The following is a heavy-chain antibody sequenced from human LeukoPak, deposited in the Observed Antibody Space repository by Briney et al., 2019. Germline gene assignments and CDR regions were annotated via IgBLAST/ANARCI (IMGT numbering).Heavy chain of an antibody. V-gene: IGHV4-31*03. J-gene: IGHJ4*02. CDR2: IYYSGST. D-gene: IGHD4-17*01. Sequence: SETLSLTCTVSGGSISSGGYYWSWIRQHPGKGLEWIGYIYYSGSTYYNPSLKSRVTISVDTSKNQFSLKLSSVTAAATAVYYCARKPYGDHFDYWGQGTLVTVSS. CDR3: ARKPYGDHFDY. CDR1: GGSISSGGYY.